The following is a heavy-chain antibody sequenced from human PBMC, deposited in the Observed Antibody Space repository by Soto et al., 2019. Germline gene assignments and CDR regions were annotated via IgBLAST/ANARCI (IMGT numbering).Heavy chain of an antibody. V-gene: IGHV1-24*01. J-gene: IGHJ4*02. CDR2: FDPEDGET. CDR3: ATHPRGFLEWLLPNFDY. D-gene: IGHD3-3*01. CDR1: GYTLTELS. Sequence: GASVKVSCKVSGYTLTELSMHWVRQAPGKGLEWMGGFDPEDGETIYAQKFQGRVTMTEDTSTDTAYMELSSLRSEDTAVYYCATHPRGFLEWLLPNFDYWGQGTLVTVSS.